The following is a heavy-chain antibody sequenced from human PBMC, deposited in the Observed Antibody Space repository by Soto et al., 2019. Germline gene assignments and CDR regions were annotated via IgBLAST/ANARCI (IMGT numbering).Heavy chain of an antibody. CDR2: INHSGST. CDR1: GGPFSGYY. J-gene: IGHJ6*02. CDR3: ARGSGIYRYYYYDSSGYYLWYYYGMDV. D-gene: IGHD3-22*01. V-gene: IGHV4-34*01. Sequence: SETLSLTCAVYGGPFSGYYWSWIRQPPGKGLEWIGEINHSGSTNYNPSLKSRVTISVDTSKNQFSLKLSSVTAADTAVYYCARGSGIYRYYYYDSSGYYLWYYYGMDVWGQGTTVT.